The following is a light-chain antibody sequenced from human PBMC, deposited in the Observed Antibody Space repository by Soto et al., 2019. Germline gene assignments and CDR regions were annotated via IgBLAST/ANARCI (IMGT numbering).Light chain of an antibody. V-gene: IGKV3-15*01. CDR2: RAS. CDR1: QSISSN. Sequence: DIVMTQSPATLSVSPGQRATLSCRASQSISSNLAWYQQKPGQAPRLLIFRASTRAAGIPGRFSGSGSGTEFTLTIRSLQSGDAAVYCCQQYNNWPPVFSFGPGTNVDIK. CDR3: QQYNNWPPVFS. J-gene: IGKJ3*01.